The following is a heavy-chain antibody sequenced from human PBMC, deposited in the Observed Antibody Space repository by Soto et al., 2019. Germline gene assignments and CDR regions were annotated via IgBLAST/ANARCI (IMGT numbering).Heavy chain of an antibody. J-gene: IGHJ5*02. CDR3: ARVAAAGRKSVNWFDP. V-gene: IGHV4-39*01. Sequence: SETLSLTCTVSGGSISSSSYYWGWIRQPPGKGLEWIGSIYYSGSTYYNPSLKSRVTISVDTSKNQFSLKLSSVTAADTAVYYCARVAAAGRKSVNWFDPWGQGTLVTVSS. CDR2: IYYSGST. CDR1: GGSISSSSYY. D-gene: IGHD6-13*01.